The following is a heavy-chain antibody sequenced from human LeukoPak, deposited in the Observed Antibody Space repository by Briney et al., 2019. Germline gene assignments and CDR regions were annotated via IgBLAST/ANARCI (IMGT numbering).Heavy chain of an antibody. J-gene: IGHJ4*02. CDR3: ARGRIAAAGTPERYYFDY. D-gene: IGHD6-13*01. Sequence: SQTLSLTCAISGDSVSGNSVAWNWIRQSPSRGLEWLGRAYYRSKWYYDYAVSLQGRITINPDTSKNQFSLHLNSVTAADTAVYYCARGRIAAAGTPERYYFDYWGQGTLVTVSS. CDR1: GDSVSGNSVA. CDR2: AYYRSKWYY. V-gene: IGHV6-1*01.